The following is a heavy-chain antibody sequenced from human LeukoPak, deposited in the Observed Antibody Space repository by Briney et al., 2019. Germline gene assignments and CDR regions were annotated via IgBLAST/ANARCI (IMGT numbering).Heavy chain of an antibody. Sequence: SVKVSCKASGGTFSTYGINWVRQAPGQGPEWMGGIIPILGTAIYAQKFKGRVTITADESTSTVYMELSSLRSEDTAVYYCARGQGNEYYDFWSDDYMDVWGKGTTITVSS. J-gene: IGHJ6*03. CDR3: ARGQGNEYYDFWSDDYMDV. CDR1: GGTFSTYG. CDR2: IIPILGTA. D-gene: IGHD3-3*01. V-gene: IGHV1-69*01.